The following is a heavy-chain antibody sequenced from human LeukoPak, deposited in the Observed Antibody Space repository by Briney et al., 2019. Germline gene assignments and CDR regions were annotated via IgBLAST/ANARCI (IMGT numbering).Heavy chain of an antibody. J-gene: IGHJ4*02. CDR3: ARGVYGDGRDGYNL. V-gene: IGHV4-61*02. D-gene: IGHD5-24*01. CDR1: GGSIRSGNYY. Sequence: SETLSLTCTVSGGSIRSGNYYWSWIRQPAGKGLEWIGRIYTSESTNYNPSLKSRVTISVDTSKNQFSLKLSSVTAADTAVYYCARGVYGDGRDGYNLWGQGTLVTVSS. CDR2: IYTSEST.